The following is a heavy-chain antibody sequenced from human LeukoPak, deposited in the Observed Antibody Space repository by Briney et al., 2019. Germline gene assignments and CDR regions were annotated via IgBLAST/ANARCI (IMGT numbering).Heavy chain of an antibody. CDR2: INPNSGGT. V-gene: IGHV1-2*02. Sequence: ASVKVSCKASGYTFTGYYMHWVRQAPGQGLEWMGWINPNSGGTNYAQKFQGRVTMTRDTSISTAYMELSRLRSDDTAVYYCARKVYCSSTSCLDRGPPTMDVWGKGTTVTVSS. J-gene: IGHJ6*04. CDR1: GYTFTGYY. D-gene: IGHD2-2*01. CDR3: ARKVYCSSTSCLDRGPPTMDV.